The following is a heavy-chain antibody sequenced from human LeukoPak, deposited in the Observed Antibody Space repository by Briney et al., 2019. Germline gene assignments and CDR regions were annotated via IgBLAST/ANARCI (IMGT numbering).Heavy chain of an antibody. CDR2: ISGSGGST. D-gene: IGHD3-10*01. CDR1: GFTFSSYA. V-gene: IGHV3-23*01. Sequence: GGSLRLSCAASGFTFSSYAMSWVRQAPGKRQEWVSAISGSGGSTYYADSVKGRFTISRDNSKNTLYLQMNSLRAEDTAVYYCAKALYGSGSYPFQHWGQGTLVTVSS. J-gene: IGHJ1*01. CDR3: AKALYGSGSYPFQH.